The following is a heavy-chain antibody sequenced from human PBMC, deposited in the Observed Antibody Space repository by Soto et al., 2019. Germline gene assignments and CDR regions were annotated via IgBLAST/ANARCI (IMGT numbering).Heavy chain of an antibody. CDR2: ISYDGSNK. V-gene: IGHV3-30*18. Sequence: QVQLVESGGGVVQPGRSLRLSCAASGFTFSSYGMHWVRQAPGKGLEWVAVISYDGSNKYYADSVKGRFTISRDNSKNTLYLQMNSLRGEDTAVYYCAKDVLRFLEWLAFYGMDVWGRGTTVTVSS. CDR1: GFTFSSYG. CDR3: AKDVLRFLEWLAFYGMDV. D-gene: IGHD3-3*01. J-gene: IGHJ6*02.